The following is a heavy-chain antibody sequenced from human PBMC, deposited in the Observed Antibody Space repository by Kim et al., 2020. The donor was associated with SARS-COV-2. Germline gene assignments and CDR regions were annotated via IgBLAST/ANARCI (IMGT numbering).Heavy chain of an antibody. J-gene: IGHJ4*02. V-gene: IGHV3-49*03. CDR1: GFTFGDYA. CDR3: TRDYTRVVVVTAMVDY. CDR2: IRSKAYGGTT. Sequence: GGSLRLSCTASGFTFGDYAMSWFRQAPGKGLEWVGFIRSKAYGGTTEYAASVKGRFTISRVDSKSIAYLQMNSLKTEDTAVYYCTRDYTRVVVVTAMVDYWGQGTLVTVSS. D-gene: IGHD2-21*02.